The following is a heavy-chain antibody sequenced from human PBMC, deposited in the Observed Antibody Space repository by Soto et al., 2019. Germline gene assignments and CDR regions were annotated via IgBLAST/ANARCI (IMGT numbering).Heavy chain of an antibody. CDR3: ARSRGSRPDY. CDR1: GDSVSIYSGA. Sequence: SQTLSLTCVISGDSVSIYSGAWNWIRQSPSRGLEWLGRTYYRSKWYYDYAESVKSRIIISVDTSKNQFSLKLSSVTAADTAVYYCARSRGSRPDYWGQGTLVTVSS. CDR2: TYYRSKWYY. V-gene: IGHV6-1*01. D-gene: IGHD3-16*01. J-gene: IGHJ4*02.